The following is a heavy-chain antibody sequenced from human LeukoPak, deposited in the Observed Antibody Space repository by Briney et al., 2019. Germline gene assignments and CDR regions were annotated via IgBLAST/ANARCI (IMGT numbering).Heavy chain of an antibody. Sequence: WETLSLTCTVSGGSISSSSYYWGWIRQPPGKGLEWIGEINHSGSTNYNPSLKSRVTISVDTSKNQFSLKLGSVTAADTAVYYCARGRDYGDYLPWIWGQGTLVAVSS. V-gene: IGHV4-39*07. J-gene: IGHJ4*02. CDR2: INHSGST. CDR3: ARGRDYGDYLPWI. D-gene: IGHD4-17*01. CDR1: GGSISSSSYY.